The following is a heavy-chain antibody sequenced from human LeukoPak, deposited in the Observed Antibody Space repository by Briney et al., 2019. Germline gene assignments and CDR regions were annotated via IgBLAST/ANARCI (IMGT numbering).Heavy chain of an antibody. CDR1: GGSFSGYY. J-gene: IGHJ1*01. V-gene: IGHV4-34*01. Sequence: SETLSLTCAVYGGSFSGYYWSRIRQPPGKGLEWIGEINHSGSTNYNPSLKSRVTISVDTSKNQFSLKLSSATAADTAVYYCARRSGEQLVHFQHWGQGTLVTVSS. D-gene: IGHD6-13*01. CDR2: INHSGST. CDR3: ARRSGEQLVHFQH.